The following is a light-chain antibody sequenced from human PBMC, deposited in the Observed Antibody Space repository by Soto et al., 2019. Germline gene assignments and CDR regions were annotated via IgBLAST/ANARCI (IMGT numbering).Light chain of an antibody. J-gene: IGKJ4*01. CDR1: QSISSW. V-gene: IGKV1-5*03. CDR2: KAS. CDR3: QQYYSYPPLT. Sequence: DIQMTQSPSTLSASVGDRVTITCRASQSISSWLAWYQQKPGKAPKLLIYKASSLESGVPSRFSGSGSGTDFTLTISCLQSEDFATYYCQQYYSYPPLTFGGGTKVEIK.